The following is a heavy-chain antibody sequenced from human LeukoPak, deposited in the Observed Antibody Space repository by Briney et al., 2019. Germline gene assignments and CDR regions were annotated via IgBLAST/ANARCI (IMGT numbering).Heavy chain of an antibody. J-gene: IGHJ4*02. CDR3: AKDLYSGYDPSDY. V-gene: IGHV3-30*18. CDR2: ISYDGSSK. CDR1: GFTFSAYG. D-gene: IGHD5-12*01. Sequence: GRSLRLSCAASGFTFSAYGMHWVRQAPGKGLEWVAVISYDGSSKYYADSVKGRFTISRDNSKNTLYLQMNSLRAEDTAVYYCAKDLYSGYDPSDYWGQGTLVTVSS.